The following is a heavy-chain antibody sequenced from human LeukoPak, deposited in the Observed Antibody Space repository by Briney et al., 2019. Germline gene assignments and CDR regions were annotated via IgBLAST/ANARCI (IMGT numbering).Heavy chain of an antibody. Sequence: GASVKVSCKVYGYILTELSMHWGRQAPGKGLEWMGGFDPEDGETIYAQKFQGRFTMTEDTSTDTAYMELSSLRSEDTAVYYCATHSSAYYYVNPLWQHWGQGTLVTVSS. J-gene: IGHJ1*01. CDR3: ATHSSAYYYVNPLWQH. V-gene: IGHV1-24*01. D-gene: IGHD3-22*01. CDR2: FDPEDGET. CDR1: GYILTELS.